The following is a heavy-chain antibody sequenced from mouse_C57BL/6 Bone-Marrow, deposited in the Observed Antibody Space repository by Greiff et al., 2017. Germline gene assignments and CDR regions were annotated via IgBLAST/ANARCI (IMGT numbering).Heavy chain of an antibody. D-gene: IGHD4-1*01. CDR3: ARTTGGYYFDY. Sequence: ESGPGLVKPSQSLSLTCSVTGYSITSGYYWNWIRQFPGNKLEWMGYISYDGSNNYNPSLKNRISITRDTSKNQFFLKLNSVTTEDTATYYCARTTGGYYFDYWGQGTTLTVSS. CDR2: ISYDGSN. CDR1: GYSITSGYY. J-gene: IGHJ2*01. V-gene: IGHV3-6*01.